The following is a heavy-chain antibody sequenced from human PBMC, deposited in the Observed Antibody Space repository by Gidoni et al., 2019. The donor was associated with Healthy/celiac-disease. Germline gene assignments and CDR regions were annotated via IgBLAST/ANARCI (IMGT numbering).Heavy chain of an antibody. D-gene: IGHD4-17*01. CDR1: GFTFSNAW. CDR2: IKSKTDGGTT. Sequence: EVQLVESGGGLVKPGGSLRLSCAASGFTFSNAWMNWVRQAHGKGLEWVGRIKSKTDGGTTDYAAPVKGRFTISRDDSKNTLYLQMNSLKTEDTAVYYCTTGETTVTTIAFDIWGQGTMVTVSS. CDR3: TTGETTVTTIAFDI. V-gene: IGHV3-15*07. J-gene: IGHJ3*02.